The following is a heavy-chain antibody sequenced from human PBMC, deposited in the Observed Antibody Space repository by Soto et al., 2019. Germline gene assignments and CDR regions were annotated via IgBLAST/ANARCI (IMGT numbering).Heavy chain of an antibody. Sequence: GGSLRLSCAASGFTFSSYSMNWVRQAPGKGLEWVSYTSSSSSTIYYADSVKGRFTISRDNAKNSLYLQMNSLRAEDTAVYYCARDEVWFGESVYYYYMDVWGKGTTVTVSS. J-gene: IGHJ6*03. D-gene: IGHD3-10*01. V-gene: IGHV3-48*01. CDR2: TSSSSSTI. CDR1: GFTFSSYS. CDR3: ARDEVWFGESVYYYYMDV.